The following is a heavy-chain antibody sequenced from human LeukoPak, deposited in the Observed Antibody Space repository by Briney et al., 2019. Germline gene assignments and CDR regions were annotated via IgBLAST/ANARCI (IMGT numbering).Heavy chain of an antibody. V-gene: IGHV1-2*04. Sequence: ASVKVSCKASGYTFTGYYMHWVRQAPGQGLAWMGWINPNSGGTNYAQKFQGWVTMTRDTSISTAYMELSRLRSDDTAVYYCARDYGSDYGGPAGAFDIWGQGTMVTVSS. CDR1: GYTFTGYY. D-gene: IGHD4-23*01. CDR3: ARDYGSDYGGPAGAFDI. J-gene: IGHJ3*02. CDR2: INPNSGGT.